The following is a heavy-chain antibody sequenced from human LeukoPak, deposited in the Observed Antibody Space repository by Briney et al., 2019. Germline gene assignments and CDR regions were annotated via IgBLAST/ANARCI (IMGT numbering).Heavy chain of an antibody. Sequence: GGSLRLSCATSGFTFTTYWMNWVRRAPGKGLEWVANIKQDGSEKYYVDSVKGRFTTSRDNARNSLYLQMNSLRADDTAVYYCARGGGYAWDYWGQGTLVTVSS. CDR2: IKQDGSEK. D-gene: IGHD5-12*01. CDR3: ARGGGYAWDY. J-gene: IGHJ4*02. CDR1: GFTFTTYW. V-gene: IGHV3-7*01.